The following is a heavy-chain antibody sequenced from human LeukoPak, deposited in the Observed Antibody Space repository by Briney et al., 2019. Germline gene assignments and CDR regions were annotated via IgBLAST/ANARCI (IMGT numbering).Heavy chain of an antibody. J-gene: IGHJ4*02. CDR2: INSDGSST. D-gene: IGHD6-13*01. V-gene: IGHV3-74*01. CDR1: GFTYSKCW. Sequence: GGSLRLSCAASGFTYSKCWMHWVRQAPGKGLVWVSRINSDGSSTAYADSVKGRFTISRDNAKNTLYLQMNSLRADDTALYYCAKGALAAAGSGFDYWGQGTLVTVSS. CDR3: AKGALAAAGSGFDY.